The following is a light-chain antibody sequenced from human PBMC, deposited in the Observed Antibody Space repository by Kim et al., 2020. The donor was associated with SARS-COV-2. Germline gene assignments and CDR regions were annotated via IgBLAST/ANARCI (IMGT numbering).Light chain of an antibody. V-gene: IGLV1-51*01. J-gene: IGLJ2*01. CDR3: GTWDSSLSAVV. CDR2: DNN. CDR1: SSNSGNNY. Sequence: GQKVTTSCSGSSSNSGNNYVSWYQQLPGKAPKLLIYDNNKRPSGIPDRFSGSKSGTSATLGITGLQTGDEADYYCGTWDSSLSAVVFGGGTQLTVL.